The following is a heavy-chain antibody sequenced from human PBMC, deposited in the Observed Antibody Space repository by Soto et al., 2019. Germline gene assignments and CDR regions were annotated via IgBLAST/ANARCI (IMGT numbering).Heavy chain of an antibody. CDR1: GGSISSSNW. J-gene: IGHJ6*02. D-gene: IGHD6-19*01. V-gene: IGHV4-4*02. CDR3: ARDSGVAGVHYYGMDV. Sequence: PSETLSLTCAVSGGSISSSNWWSWVRQPPGKGLEWIGEIYHSGSTNYNPSLKSRVNISVDTSKNQFSLKLSSVTAADTAVYYCARDSGVAGVHYYGMDVWGQGTTVTVSS. CDR2: IYHSGST.